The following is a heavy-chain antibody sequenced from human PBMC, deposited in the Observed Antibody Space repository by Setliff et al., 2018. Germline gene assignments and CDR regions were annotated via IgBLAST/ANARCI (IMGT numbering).Heavy chain of an antibody. CDR1: GFIFSSYW. Sequence: VSLRLSCAASGFIFSSYWMHWVRQVPEKGLVWVSQINTDGSTTRYADSVKGRFTVSRDNAKNTLYLQMNSLRGEDTAVYYCARGLRPSDYWGQGTLVTVSS. CDR2: INTDGSTT. D-gene: IGHD2-21*02. V-gene: IGHV3-74*01. J-gene: IGHJ4*02. CDR3: ARGLRPSDY.